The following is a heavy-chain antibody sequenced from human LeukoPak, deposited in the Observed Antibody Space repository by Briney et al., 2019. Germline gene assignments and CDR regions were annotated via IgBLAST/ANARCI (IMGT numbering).Heavy chain of an antibody. D-gene: IGHD3-16*01. Sequence: SVKVSCKASGGTFSSYAISWVRQAPGQGLEWMGGIIPIFGTANYAQKFQGRVTITADESTSTAYMELSSLRSEDTAVYYCARRGYLGGHDAFDIWGQGTMVTVSS. J-gene: IGHJ3*02. CDR2: IIPIFGTA. V-gene: IGHV1-69*13. CDR3: ARRGYLGGHDAFDI. CDR1: GGTFSSYA.